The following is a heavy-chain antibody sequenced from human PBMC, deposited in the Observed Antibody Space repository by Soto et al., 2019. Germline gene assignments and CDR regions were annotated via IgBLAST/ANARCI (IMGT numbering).Heavy chain of an antibody. CDR1: GFTFSSYS. J-gene: IGHJ6*02. Sequence: EVQLVESGGGLVKPGGSLRLSCAASGFTFSSYSMNWVRQAPGKGLEWVSSISSSSSYIYYADSVKGRFTISRDNAKNSLYLQMNSLRAEDTAVYYCARFLITYYYGSGRDYGMDVWGQGTTVTVSS. CDR3: ARFLITYYYGSGRDYGMDV. V-gene: IGHV3-21*01. CDR2: ISSSSSYI. D-gene: IGHD3-10*01.